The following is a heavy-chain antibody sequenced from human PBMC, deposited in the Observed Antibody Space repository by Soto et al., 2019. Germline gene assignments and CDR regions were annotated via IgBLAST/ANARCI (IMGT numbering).Heavy chain of an antibody. CDR2: INPISGGT. CDR3: ATSRVRIAVAGETEYYFDA. CDR1: GFTFSAYY. D-gene: IGHD6-19*01. J-gene: IGHJ4*02. Sequence: QVHMVQSGAEVKKPGASVRVSCEASGFTFSAYYIHWVRQAPGQGLEWMGWINPISGGTKSAQKFQGRVTMTRDTSIRTAYMQLSRLRSDDTAVYYCATSRVRIAVAGETEYYFDAWGQGTLITVSS. V-gene: IGHV1-2*02.